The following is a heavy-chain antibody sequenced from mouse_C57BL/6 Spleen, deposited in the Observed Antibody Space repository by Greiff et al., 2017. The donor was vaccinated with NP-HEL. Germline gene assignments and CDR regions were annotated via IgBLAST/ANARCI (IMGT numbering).Heavy chain of an antibody. CDR3: ASPFYYYGSSYEYFDY. J-gene: IGHJ2*01. Sequence: EVQLQQSVAELVRPGASVKLSCTASGFTIKNTYMHWVKQRPEQGLEWIGRIDPANGNTKYVQKFTGKATITADPSSNTAYLQLSSLTSEDTAIYYCASPFYYYGSSYEYFDYWGQGTTLTVSS. CDR1: GFTIKNTY. CDR2: IDPANGNT. V-gene: IGHV14-3*01. D-gene: IGHD1-1*01.